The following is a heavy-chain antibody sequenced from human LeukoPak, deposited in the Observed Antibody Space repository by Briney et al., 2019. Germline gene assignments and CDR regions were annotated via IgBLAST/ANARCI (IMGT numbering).Heavy chain of an antibody. V-gene: IGHV3-74*01. CDR1: GFTFSNHW. D-gene: IGHD3-22*01. CDR3: ARGDSCGYYITYGIDF. J-gene: IGHJ4*02. Sequence: GGSLRLSCVVSGFTFSNHWMHWVRQAPGKGLVWVSRINRDGTTTASADSVKGRLTISRDNAKNTLYLQMNSLRAEDTAVYYCARGDSCGYYITYGIDFWGQGSLVTVSS. CDR2: INRDGTTT.